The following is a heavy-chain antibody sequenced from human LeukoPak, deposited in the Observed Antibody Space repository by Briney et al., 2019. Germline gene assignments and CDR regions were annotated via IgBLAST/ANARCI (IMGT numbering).Heavy chain of an antibody. V-gene: IGHV3-23*01. CDR1: GFTFSSYA. CDR2: ISGSGGST. CDR3: AKCRGAAAGRSYYYYGMDV. J-gene: IGHJ6*02. D-gene: IGHD6-13*01. Sequence: GGSLRLSRAASGFTFSSYAMSWVRQAPGKGLEWVSAISGSGGSTYYADSVRGRFTISRDNSKNTLYLQMNSLRAEDTAVYYCAKCRGAAAGRSYYYYGMDVWGQGTTVTVSS.